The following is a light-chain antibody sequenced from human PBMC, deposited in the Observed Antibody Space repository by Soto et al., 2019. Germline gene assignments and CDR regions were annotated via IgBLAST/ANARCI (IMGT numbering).Light chain of an antibody. CDR3: SSYTTSNTRQIV. V-gene: IGLV2-14*03. Sequence: SAPTQPAAGSGSPGQSFTISYTGNSGDVGGYNYVSWYQHQPGKAPKLMIFDVSNRPSGVSNRFSGSKSGNTASLTISGLQPEDEADYYCSSYTTSNTRQIVFGTGTKVTVL. J-gene: IGLJ1*01. CDR1: SGDVGGYNY. CDR2: DVS.